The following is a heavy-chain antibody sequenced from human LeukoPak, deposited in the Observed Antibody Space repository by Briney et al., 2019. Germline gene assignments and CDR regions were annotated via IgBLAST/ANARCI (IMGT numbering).Heavy chain of an antibody. D-gene: IGHD3-3*01. J-gene: IGHJ6*03. V-gene: IGHV3-23*01. CDR2: ISGSGGST. Sequence: GGSLRLSCAASGFTFSDYYMSWVRQAPGKGLEWVSAISGSGGSTYYADSVKGRFTISRDNSKNTLYLQMNSLRAEDTAVYYCAKGQPYYDFWSGYYTDYYYYMDVWGKGTTVTVSS. CDR3: AKGQPYYDFWSGYYTDYYYYMDV. CDR1: GFTFSDYY.